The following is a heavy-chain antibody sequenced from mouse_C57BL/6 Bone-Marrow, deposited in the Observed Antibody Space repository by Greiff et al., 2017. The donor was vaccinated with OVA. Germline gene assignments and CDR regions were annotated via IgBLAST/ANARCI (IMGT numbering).Heavy chain of an antibody. CDR1: GYTFTSYW. D-gene: IGHD2-4*01. CDR2: IYPRSGNT. J-gene: IGHJ1*03. V-gene: IGHV1-81*01. CDR3: ARGLRWCFDV. Sequence: VQLQESGAELARPGASVKLSCKASGYTFTSYWISWVKQSTGQGLEWIGEIYPRSGNTYYNEKFKGKATLTADKSSSTAYMELSSLSAVDSAVYFCARGLRWCFDVWGTGTAVTVSS.